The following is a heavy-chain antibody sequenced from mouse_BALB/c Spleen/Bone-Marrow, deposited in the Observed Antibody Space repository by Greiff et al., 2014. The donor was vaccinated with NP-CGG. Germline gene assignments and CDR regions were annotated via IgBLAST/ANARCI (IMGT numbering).Heavy chain of an antibody. J-gene: IGHJ4*01. CDR3: ARSPYDYAAMDY. CDR1: GFTFSSFG. CDR2: ISSGSSTI. D-gene: IGHD2-4*01. Sequence: EVMLVESGGGLVQPGGSRKLSCAASGFTFSSFGMHWVRQAPEKGLEWVAYISSGSSTIYYADTVKGRFTISRDNPKNTPFLQMTSLRSEDTAMYYCARSPYDYAAMDYWGQGTSVTVSS. V-gene: IGHV5-17*02.